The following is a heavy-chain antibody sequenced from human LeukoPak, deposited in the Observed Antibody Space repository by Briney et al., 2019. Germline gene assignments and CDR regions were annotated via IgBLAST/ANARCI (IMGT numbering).Heavy chain of an antibody. D-gene: IGHD2-8*01. CDR2: INPNSGVT. J-gene: IGHJ4*02. Sequence: ASVKVSCKASGYTFTGYAMRWVRQAPGQGLEWMGWINPNSGVTNYAQKFQGRVTMTRDTSISAAYMELSWLRSDDTAVYYCARDTEIHKILMEDWGQGTMVTVSS. CDR1: GYTFTGYA. V-gene: IGHV1-2*02. CDR3: ARDTEIHKILMED.